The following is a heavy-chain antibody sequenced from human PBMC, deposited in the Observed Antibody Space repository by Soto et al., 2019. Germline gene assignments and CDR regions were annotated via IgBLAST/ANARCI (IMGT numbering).Heavy chain of an antibody. D-gene: IGHD1-20*01. J-gene: IGHJ4*02. Sequence: QVQLQESGPGLVKPSQTLSLTCTVSGGSISSGDYYWSWIRQPPGKGLEWIGYIYYSGSTYYNPSPRRRVTRPVDTSKNHFSPKLSSVTAADTAVYYWATITPGRNRLAYWGQGTLVTVSS. V-gene: IGHV4-30-4*01. CDR2: IYYSGST. CDR1: GGSISSGDYY. CDR3: ATITPGRNRLAY.